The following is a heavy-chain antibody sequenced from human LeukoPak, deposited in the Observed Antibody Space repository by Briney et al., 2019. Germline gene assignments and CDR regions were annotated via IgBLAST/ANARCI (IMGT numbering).Heavy chain of an antibody. J-gene: IGHJ4*02. CDR1: GVSFSSYY. Sequence: SSETPSLTCTVSGVSFSSYYWSWIRQPPGKGLEWIGYIYYTGSTNYNPSLKSRVTVSVDTSRNQFSLRLSSVTAADTAVYYCAREGGDYEVDYWGQGTLVTVSS. D-gene: IGHD4-17*01. CDR3: AREGGDYEVDY. CDR2: IYYTGST. V-gene: IGHV4-59*01.